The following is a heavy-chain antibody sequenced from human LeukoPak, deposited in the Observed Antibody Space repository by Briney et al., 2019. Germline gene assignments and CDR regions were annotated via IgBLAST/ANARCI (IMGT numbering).Heavy chain of an antibody. J-gene: IGHJ4*02. V-gene: IGHV3-23*01. CDR2: ISGSGGST. D-gene: IGHD1-26*01. Sequence: GGSLRLSCAASGFTFSSYAMSWVRQAPGKGLEWVSAISGSGGSTYYADSVKGRFTISRDNSKNTLYLQMNSLGAEDTAVYSCAKGFSGSYDRWVDYWGQGTRVTVSS. CDR1: GFTFSSYA. CDR3: AKGFSGSYDRWVDY.